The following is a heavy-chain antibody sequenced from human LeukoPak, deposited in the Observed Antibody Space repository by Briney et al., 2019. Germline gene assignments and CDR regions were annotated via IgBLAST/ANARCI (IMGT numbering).Heavy chain of an antibody. Sequence: SETLSLTCAVYGGSFSGYYWSWIRQPPGKGLEWIGEINHSGSTNYNPSLKSRVTISVDTSKNQFSLKLSSVTAADTAVYYCARIAFDYYGSGSYYSGYYYHYMDVWGKGNTVTISS. CDR2: INHSGST. V-gene: IGHV4-34*01. CDR3: ARIAFDYYGSGSYYSGYYYHYMDV. J-gene: IGHJ6*03. D-gene: IGHD3-10*01. CDR1: GGSFSGYY.